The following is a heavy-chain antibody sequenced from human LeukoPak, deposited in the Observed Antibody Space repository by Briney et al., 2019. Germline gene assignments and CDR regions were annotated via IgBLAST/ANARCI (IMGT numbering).Heavy chain of an antibody. J-gene: IGHJ4*02. Sequence: PGGSLRLSCAASGFTFSSNAMSWVRQAPGKGPEWASSISDSGGSTYYADSVKGRFTISRDNSKNTLYLQIDTLRAEDTAVYYCGQTGPTGGFCSSTSCYGVDYWGQGTLVTVSS. V-gene: IGHV3-23*01. CDR3: GQTGPTGGFCSSTSCYGVDY. CDR1: GFTFSSNA. CDR2: ISDSGGST. D-gene: IGHD2-2*01.